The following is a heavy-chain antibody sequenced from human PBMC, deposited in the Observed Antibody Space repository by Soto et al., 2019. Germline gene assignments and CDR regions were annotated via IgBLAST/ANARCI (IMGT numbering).Heavy chain of an antibody. CDR2: ISYDGSNK. J-gene: IGHJ4*02. CDR3: ARDLCVARGHFDY. V-gene: IGHV3-30-3*01. CDR1: GFTFSSYA. Sequence: GGSLRLSCAASGFTFSSYAMHWVRQAPGKGLEWVAVISYDGSNKYYADSVKGRFTISRDNSKKTLYLQMNSLRAEDTAVYYCARDLCVARGHFDYWGQGTLVTVSS. D-gene: IGHD2-21*01.